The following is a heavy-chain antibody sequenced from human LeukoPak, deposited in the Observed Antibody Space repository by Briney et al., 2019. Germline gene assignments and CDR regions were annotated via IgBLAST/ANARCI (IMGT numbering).Heavy chain of an antibody. CDR3: VRDQSEFDS. Sequence: PSETLPLTCSVSGGSIKTYYWTWIRQPPGKGLEWIGYIHYSGSTDSNPSLMGRVTISLDTSKSQFSLELRSVTAADTAVYYCVRDQSEFDSWGQGTVVTVSS. V-gene: IGHV4-59*01. J-gene: IGHJ4*02. CDR2: IHYSGST. CDR1: GGSIKTYY.